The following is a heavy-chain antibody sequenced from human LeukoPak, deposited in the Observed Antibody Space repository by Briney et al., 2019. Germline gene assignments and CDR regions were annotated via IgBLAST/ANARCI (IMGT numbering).Heavy chain of an antibody. D-gene: IGHD6-6*01. CDR2: IYYSGST. CDR3: ATVPHSTSSDY. J-gene: IGHJ4*02. Sequence: SETLSLTCTVSGVSFSSYYWSWIRQPPGKGLEWIGYIYYSGSTNYNPPLKSRVTISVDTSKNQFSLKLSSVTAADTAVYYCATVPHSTSSDYWGQGTLVTVSS. V-gene: IGHV4-59*01. CDR1: GVSFSSYY.